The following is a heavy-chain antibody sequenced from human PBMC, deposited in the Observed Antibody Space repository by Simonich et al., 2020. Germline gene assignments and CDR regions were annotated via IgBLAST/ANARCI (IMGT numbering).Heavy chain of an antibody. J-gene: IGHJ3*02. Sequence: QVQLVESGGGVVQPGRSLRLSCAASGFTFSSYAMHWVRQAPGKGRGWVAVIANDGSNKYYADSVKGRFTISRDNSKNTLYLQMNSLRAEDTAVYYCAREGLLLDAFDIWGQGTMVTVSS. D-gene: IGHD2-15*01. CDR3: AREGLLLDAFDI. CDR1: GFTFSSYA. CDR2: IANDGSNK. V-gene: IGHV3-30*07.